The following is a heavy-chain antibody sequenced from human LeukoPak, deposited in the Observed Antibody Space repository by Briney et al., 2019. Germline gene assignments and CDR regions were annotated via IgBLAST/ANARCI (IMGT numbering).Heavy chain of an antibody. CDR3: ARDGDIAARPGVYYYYYYMDV. CDR1: GGTFSSYA. D-gene: IGHD6-6*01. Sequence: SVKVSCKASGGTFSSYAISWVRHAPGQGLEWMGGIIPIFGTAKYAQKFQGRVTITADKSTSTAYMELSSMRSEDTAVYYCARDGDIAARPGVYYYYYYMDVWGKGTTVTVSS. J-gene: IGHJ6*03. V-gene: IGHV1-69*06. CDR2: IIPIFGTA.